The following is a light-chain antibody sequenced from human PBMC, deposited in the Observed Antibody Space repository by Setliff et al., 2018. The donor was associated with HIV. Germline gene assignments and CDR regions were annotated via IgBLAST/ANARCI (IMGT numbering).Light chain of an antibody. V-gene: IGLV1-44*01. CDR1: SSNIGSNF. CDR2: SNN. J-gene: IGLJ1*01. CDR3: AAWDDSLNGQV. Sequence: QSVLTQPPSASGTPGQRVTISCSGSSSNIGSNFVSWYQQFPGTAPKRLIYSNNQRPSGVPDRFSGSKSGTSASLAISGLQSEDEADYYCAAWDDSLNGQVFGTGTKVTVL.